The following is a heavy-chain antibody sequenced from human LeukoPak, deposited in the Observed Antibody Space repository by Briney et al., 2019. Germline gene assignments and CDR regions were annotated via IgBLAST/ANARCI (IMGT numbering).Heavy chain of an antibody. D-gene: IGHD3-22*01. CDR3: ARARYFDSSGYFTAYYYYMDV. CDR2: IYGSGST. Sequence: PSETLSLTCTVSGGSISSYWSWIRQPAGKGLEWIGRIYGSGSTTYNPSLKSRVTMSLDMSKNQFFLKLSSVTAADTAVYYCARARYFDSSGYFTAYYYYMDVWGKGTTVTISS. CDR1: GGSISSY. J-gene: IGHJ6*03. V-gene: IGHV4-4*07.